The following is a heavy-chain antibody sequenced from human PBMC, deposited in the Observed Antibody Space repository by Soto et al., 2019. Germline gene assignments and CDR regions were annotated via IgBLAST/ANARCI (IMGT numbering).Heavy chain of an antibody. V-gene: IGHV5-51*01. D-gene: IGHD1-20*01. CDR3: ARITGLVQGHYYFDY. Sequence: GESLEISCKGSGYSFTSYWIGWVRRMPGKGLEWMGIIYPGDSDTRYSPSFQGQVTISADKSISTAYLQWSSLKASDTAMYYCARITGLVQGHYYFDYWGQGTLVTVSS. CDR2: IYPGDSDT. J-gene: IGHJ4*02. CDR1: GYSFTSYW.